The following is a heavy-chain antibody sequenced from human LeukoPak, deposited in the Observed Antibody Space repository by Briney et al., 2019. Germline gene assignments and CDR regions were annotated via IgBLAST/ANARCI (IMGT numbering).Heavy chain of an antibody. D-gene: IGHD3/OR15-3a*01. CDR3: ARVMFGLDDY. CDR2: INHSGST. J-gene: IGHJ4*02. CDR1: GGSFSGYY. V-gene: IGHV4-34*01. Sequence: SETLSLTRAVYGGSFSGYYWSWIRQPPGKGLEWIGEINHSGSTNYNPSLKSRVTISVDTSKNQFSLKLSSVTAADTAVYYCARVMFGLDDYWGQGTLVTVSS.